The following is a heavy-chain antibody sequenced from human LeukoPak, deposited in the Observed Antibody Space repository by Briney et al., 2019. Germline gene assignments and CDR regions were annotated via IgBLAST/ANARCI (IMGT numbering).Heavy chain of an antibody. CDR3: ARDLLSSSSSSNAFDI. V-gene: IGHV4-39*07. CDR2: IYYSGST. CDR1: GGSISSSSYY. D-gene: IGHD6-6*01. Sequence: SETLSLTCTVSGGSISSSSYYWGWIRRPPGKGLEWIGSIYYSGSTYYNPSLKSRVTISVDTSKNQFSLKLSSVTAADTAVYYCARDLLSSSSSSNAFDIWGQGTMVTVSS. J-gene: IGHJ3*02.